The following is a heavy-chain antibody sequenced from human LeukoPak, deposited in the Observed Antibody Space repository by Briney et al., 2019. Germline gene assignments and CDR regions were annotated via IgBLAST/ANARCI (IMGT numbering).Heavy chain of an antibody. J-gene: IGHJ3*02. V-gene: IGHV3-53*01. CDR2: IYSGGAT. Sequence: GGSLRLSCAASGFTVSSNYMNWVRQAPGKGLEWVSVIYSGGATYYADSLKDRFTIFRDNSKNTLYLQMNYLRVDDTAVYYCARGTYGVVALDIWGQGTMVTVSS. CDR3: ARGTYGVVALDI. CDR1: GFTVSSNY. D-gene: IGHD4-17*01.